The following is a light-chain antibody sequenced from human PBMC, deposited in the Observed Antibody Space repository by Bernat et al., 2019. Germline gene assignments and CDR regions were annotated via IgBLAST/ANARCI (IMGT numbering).Light chain of an antibody. J-gene: IGLJ1*01. CDR2: SNN. Sequence: QSVLTQPPSASGTPGQRVTISCSGSSSNIGSNTVNWYQQLPGTGPKLLIYSNNQRPSGVPDRFSGSKSGTSASLDISGLQSEDEADYYCAAWDDSLNGYVFGTGTKVTVL. V-gene: IGLV1-44*01. CDR1: SSNIGSNT. CDR3: AAWDDSLNGYV.